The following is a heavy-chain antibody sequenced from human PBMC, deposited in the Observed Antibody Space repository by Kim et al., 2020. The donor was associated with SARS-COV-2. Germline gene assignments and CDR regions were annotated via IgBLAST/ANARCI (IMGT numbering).Heavy chain of an antibody. D-gene: IGHD3-10*01. CDR3: ARGVVRGVISHANFDY. V-gene: IGHV4-31*02. J-gene: IGHJ4*02. Sequence: SLKSRVTISVDTSKNQFSLKLGSVTAADTAVYYCARGVVRGVISHANFDYWGQGTLVTVSS.